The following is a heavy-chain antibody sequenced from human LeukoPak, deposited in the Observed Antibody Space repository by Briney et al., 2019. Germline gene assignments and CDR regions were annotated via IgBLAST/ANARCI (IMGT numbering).Heavy chain of an antibody. Sequence: PGRSLRLSCAASGFTFDDYAMHWVRQAPGKGLEWVSGISRNSGSIGYADSVKGRFTISRDNAKNSLYLQMNSLRAEDTALYYCAMGDSIVYSSPVGYWARETLATAS. V-gene: IGHV3-9*01. J-gene: IGHJ4*02. CDR1: GFTFDDYA. CDR3: AMGDSIVYSSPVGY. CDR2: ISRNSGSI. D-gene: IGHD3-22*01.